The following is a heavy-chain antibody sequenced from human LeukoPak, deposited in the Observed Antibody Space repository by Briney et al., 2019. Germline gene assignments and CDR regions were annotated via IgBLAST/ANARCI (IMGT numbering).Heavy chain of an antibody. Sequence: SETLSLTCTVSGGSITSYYWSWIRQPAGKGLEWIGHIYTSGSITYNPSLKSRVTMSVDTSKNQFSLKLTSVTAADTAVYHCARSASSGWSYFDYWGQGTLVTVSS. D-gene: IGHD6-19*01. V-gene: IGHV4-4*07. J-gene: IGHJ4*02. CDR2: IYTSGSI. CDR3: ARSASSGWSYFDY. CDR1: GGSITSYY.